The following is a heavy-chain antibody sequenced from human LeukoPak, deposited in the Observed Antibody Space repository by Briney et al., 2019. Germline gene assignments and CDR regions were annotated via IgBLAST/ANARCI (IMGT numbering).Heavy chain of an antibody. V-gene: IGHV1-46*01. CDR2: INPSGGST. Sequence: ASVKVSCKASGYTFTSYYMHRVRQAPGQGLEWMGIINPSGGSTSYAQKFQGRFTISRDNAKNSLYLQMNSLRPEDTAVYYCARDRMGSADFWSGYYTGTFEYWGRGTLVTVSS. J-gene: IGHJ4*02. CDR1: GYTFTSYY. D-gene: IGHD3-3*01. CDR3: ARDRMGSADFWSGYYTGTFEY.